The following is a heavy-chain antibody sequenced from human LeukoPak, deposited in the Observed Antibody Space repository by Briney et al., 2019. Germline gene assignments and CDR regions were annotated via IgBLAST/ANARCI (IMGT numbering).Heavy chain of an antibody. CDR2: INHSGST. CDR3: ARGLRGKGGFDP. J-gene: IGHJ5*02. V-gene: IGHV4-34*01. CDR1: GGSFSGYY. D-gene: IGHD3-10*01. Sequence: PSETLSLTCAVYGGSFSGYYWSWIRQPPGKGLEWIGEINHSGSTNYNPSLKSRVTISVDTSKNQFSLKLSSVTAADTAVYYCARGLRGKGGFDPWGQGTLVTVSS.